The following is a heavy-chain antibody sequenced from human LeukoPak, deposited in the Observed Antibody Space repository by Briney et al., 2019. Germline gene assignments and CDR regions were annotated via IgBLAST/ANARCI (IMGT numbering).Heavy chain of an antibody. CDR3: ARGIGTSYDSSRDAFDI. Sequence: PSQTLSLTCTVSAGSINSGDYYWRWLRQPAGTGREWVGRIYSPGTNYNYNPSLKSRVTISIDTSKNQFSLKLTSVTAADTAVYYCARGIGTSYDSSRDAFDIWGQGTMVTVSS. V-gene: IGHV4-61*02. D-gene: IGHD3-22*01. J-gene: IGHJ3*02. CDR1: AGSINSGDYY. CDR2: IYSPGTN.